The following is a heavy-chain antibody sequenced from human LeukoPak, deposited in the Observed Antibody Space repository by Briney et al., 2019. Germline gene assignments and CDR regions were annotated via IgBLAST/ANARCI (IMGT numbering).Heavy chain of an antibody. Sequence: ASVKVSCKASGYTFTSYGISWVRQAPGQGLERMGWISAYNGNTNYAQKLQGRVTMTTDTSTSTAYMELRSLRSDDTAVYYCARVSGDYVINWFDPWGQGTPVTVSS. J-gene: IGHJ5*02. CDR2: ISAYNGNT. V-gene: IGHV1-18*01. CDR3: ARVSGDYVINWFDP. D-gene: IGHD4-17*01. CDR1: GYTFTSYG.